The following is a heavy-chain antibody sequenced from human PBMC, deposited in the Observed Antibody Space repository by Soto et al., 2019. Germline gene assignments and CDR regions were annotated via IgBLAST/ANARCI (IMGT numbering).Heavy chain of an antibody. J-gene: IGHJ4*02. CDR2: IYWDDDE. V-gene: IGHV2-5*02. D-gene: IGHD3-10*01. Sequence: QITLKESGPTLVKPTQTLTLTCSFSGFSLTTDGVGVGWVRQPPGEALEWLALIYWDDDERYSPSLKTRLTITKDPSKNQVVLIMTNMAPVDTATYYCAHSRNLITEDAQVGDFDYWRQGTLVTVSS. CDR3: AHSRNLITEDAQVGDFDY. CDR1: GFSLTTDGVG.